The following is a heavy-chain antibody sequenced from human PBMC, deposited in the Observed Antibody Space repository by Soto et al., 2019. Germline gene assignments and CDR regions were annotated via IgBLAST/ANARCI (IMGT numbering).Heavy chain of an antibody. D-gene: IGHD2-2*01. Sequence: PSETLSLTCAVYGGSFSGYYWSWIRQPPGKGLEWIGEINHSGSTNYNPSLKSRVTISVDTSKNQSSLKLSSVTAADTAVYYCARSEGIVVVPAAMNWFDPWGQGTLVTVSS. CDR2: INHSGST. V-gene: IGHV4-34*01. J-gene: IGHJ5*02. CDR1: GGSFSGYY. CDR3: ARSEGIVVVPAAMNWFDP.